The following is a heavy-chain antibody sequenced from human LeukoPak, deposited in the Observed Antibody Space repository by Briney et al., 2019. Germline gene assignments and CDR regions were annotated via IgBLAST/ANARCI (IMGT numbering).Heavy chain of an antibody. CDR3: ARDRVVVRGDSRYDPVSDS. J-gene: IGHJ3*02. CDR1: GFSFTDYF. D-gene: IGHD5-12*01. CDR2: ISGNSVFT. Sequence: GGSLRLSRAASGFSFTDYFMISISQAPGKGLEWISYISGNSVFTNYADSVQGRFTISRDNAKNSLYLQMNSLSAEDTAVYYCARDRVVVRGDSRYDPVSDSWGQGTVVTVSS. V-gene: IGHV3-11*05.